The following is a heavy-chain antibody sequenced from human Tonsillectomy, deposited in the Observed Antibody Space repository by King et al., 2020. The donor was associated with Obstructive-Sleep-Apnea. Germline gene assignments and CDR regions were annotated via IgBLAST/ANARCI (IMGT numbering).Heavy chain of an antibody. Sequence: VQLVESGGGLVQPGRSLRLSCAASGFTFDDYAMHWVRQAPGKGLEWVSGISWHSVNIGYADSVKGRFTISRDNAKNSLYLQMNSLRAEDTALYYCAKGLDSNPREIPVDYWGQGALVTVSS. D-gene: IGHD3-22*01. V-gene: IGHV3-9*01. J-gene: IGHJ4*02. CDR3: AKGLDSNPREIPVDY. CDR2: ISWHSVNI. CDR1: GFTFDDYA.